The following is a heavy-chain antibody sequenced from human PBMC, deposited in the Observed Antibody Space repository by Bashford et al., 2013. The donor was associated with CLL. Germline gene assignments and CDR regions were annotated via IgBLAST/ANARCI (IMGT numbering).Heavy chain of an antibody. CDR1: GGSISTFY. D-gene: IGHD1-26*01. V-gene: IGHV4-4*07. CDR2: IPHWNT. Sequence: SETLSLTCSVSGGSISTFYYNWIRQPAGRGTGMIGRIPHWNTNYSPSLHSRVTMSILTSNIQFSVNLESVTAADTALYYCARHRPYRGNYFMFDSWGQGTLVTVSS. CDR3: ARHRPYRGNYFMFDS. J-gene: IGHJ4*02.